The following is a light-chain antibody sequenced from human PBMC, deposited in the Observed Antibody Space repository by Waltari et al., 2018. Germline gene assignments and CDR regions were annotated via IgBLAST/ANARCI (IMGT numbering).Light chain of an antibody. Sequence: QSALTQPASVSGSPGQSITISCTGTSSDVGDYNYVSCYQQHPAKAPKLMIYEVSNRPSGVSTRFSGSKSGNTASLTISGLQAEDEADYYCSSYTSGSVVFGGGTKLTVL. J-gene: IGLJ2*01. CDR1: SSDVGDYNY. V-gene: IGLV2-14*01. CDR2: EVS. CDR3: SSYTSGSVV.